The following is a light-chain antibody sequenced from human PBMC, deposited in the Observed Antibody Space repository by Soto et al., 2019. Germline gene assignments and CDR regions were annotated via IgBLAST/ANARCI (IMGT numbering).Light chain of an antibody. CDR1: SGRGNYV. V-gene: IGLV4-69*01. CDR3: QTWDTGIVV. CDR2: VKSDGSH. Sequence: QLVVTQSPSASASLGASVKLSCTLSSGRGNYVFAWHQQQPEKGTRYLMKVKSDGSHNKGGGIPDRFSGSSSGAERYLVVFSLQSEDDADYYCQTWDTGIVVFGGGTKLTVL. J-gene: IGLJ2*01.